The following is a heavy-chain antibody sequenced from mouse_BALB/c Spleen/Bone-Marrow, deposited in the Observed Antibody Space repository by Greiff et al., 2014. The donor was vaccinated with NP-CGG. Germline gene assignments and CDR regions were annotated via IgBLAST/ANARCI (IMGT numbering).Heavy chain of an antibody. CDR1: GYTFTSYY. D-gene: IGHD2-1*01. CDR3: TRSNGNWCAY. CDR2: INPSNGGT. Sequence: VQLQQSGAELVKPGASVKLSCKASGYTFTSYYMYWVKQRPGQGLEWIGEINPSNGGTNFNEKFKNKATVTVDKSSSTAYMQLISLIFKDVAVYYCTRSNGNWCAYWGQGTLVTVSA. V-gene: IGHV1S81*02. J-gene: IGHJ3*01.